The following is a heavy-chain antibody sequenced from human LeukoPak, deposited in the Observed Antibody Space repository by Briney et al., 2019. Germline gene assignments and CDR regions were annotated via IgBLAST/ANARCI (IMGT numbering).Heavy chain of an antibody. V-gene: IGHV1-24*01. CDR2: FDPEDGET. Sequence: ASVKVSCKVSGYTLTELSMHWVRQAPGKGLEWMGGFDPEDGETIYAQKFQGRVTMTEDTSTNTAYMELSSLRSEDTAVYYCATDRGSGWSAYYFDYWGQGTLVTVSS. CDR3: ATDRGSGWSAYYFDY. D-gene: IGHD6-19*01. CDR1: GYTLTELS. J-gene: IGHJ4*02.